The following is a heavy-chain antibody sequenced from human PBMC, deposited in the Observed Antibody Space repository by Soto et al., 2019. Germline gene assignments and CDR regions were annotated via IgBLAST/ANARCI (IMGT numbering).Heavy chain of an antibody. Sequence: SETLSLTCTISGGSFSSGYYWDWVRQPPGRGLEWIGNIYYSGITQYNPSLRSRVTMSVDTSKNQFSLRLYSVTAADTAVYYCARHPAGNNWFEPWGQGTLVTVSS. CDR1: GGSFSSGYY. D-gene: IGHD3-10*01. V-gene: IGHV4-39*01. CDR3: ARHPAGNNWFEP. J-gene: IGHJ5*02. CDR2: IYYSGIT.